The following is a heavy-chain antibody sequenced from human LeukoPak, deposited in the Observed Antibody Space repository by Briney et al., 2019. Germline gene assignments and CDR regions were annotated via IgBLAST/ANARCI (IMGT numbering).Heavy chain of an antibody. D-gene: IGHD1-14*01. J-gene: IGHJ4*02. CDR2: INTDGTAT. V-gene: IGHV3-74*01. CDR1: GLTLSSYW. Sequence: GGSLRLSCAASGLTLSSYWMHWVRQAPGKGLVWVSHINTDGTATTYADSVKGRFTISRDDAKNTLYLQMNSLRAEDTAVYYCVRDSNLSFDYWGQGALVTVSS. CDR3: VRDSNLSFDY.